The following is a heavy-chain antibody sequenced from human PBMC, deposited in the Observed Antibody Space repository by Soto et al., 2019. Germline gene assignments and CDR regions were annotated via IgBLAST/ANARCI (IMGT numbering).Heavy chain of an antibody. Sequence: QVQLVESGGGVVQPGRSLKLSCTTSGFVFNRYSMHWVRQSPGKGLEWVAVISHDGNQTFSAESGRGRFAISKDSSKYTLFLQMNTLRTDDTDIYHCARDASRDGYNWGQGTRVTVSS. V-gene: IGHV3-30*09. CDR1: GFVFNRYS. CDR2: ISHDGNQT. J-gene: IGHJ4*02. D-gene: IGHD3-22*01. CDR3: ARDASRDGYN.